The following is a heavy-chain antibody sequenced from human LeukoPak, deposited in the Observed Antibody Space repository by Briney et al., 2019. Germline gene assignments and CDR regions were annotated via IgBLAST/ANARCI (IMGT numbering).Heavy chain of an antibody. D-gene: IGHD3-22*01. CDR3: AKDPAYYYDSSGYFDY. J-gene: IGHJ4*02. Sequence: GESLRLSCAASGFVFSSYAMSWVRQAPGKGLEWVSAISGSGGSTYYADSVKGRFTISRDNSKNTLYLQMNSLRAEDTAVYYCAKDPAYYYDSSGYFDYWGQGTLVTVSS. CDR2: ISGSGGST. CDR1: GFVFSSYA. V-gene: IGHV3-23*01.